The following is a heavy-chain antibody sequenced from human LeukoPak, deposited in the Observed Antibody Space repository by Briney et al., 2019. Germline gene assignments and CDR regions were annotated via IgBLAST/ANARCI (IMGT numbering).Heavy chain of an antibody. V-gene: IGHV3-30*04. J-gene: IGHJ4*02. CDR3: ARDRKSPRYYDILTGPDY. CDR2: ISYDGSNK. CDR1: GFTFSSYA. Sequence: PGRSLRLSCAASGFTFSSYAMHWVRQAPGKGLEWAAVISYDGSNKYYADSVKGRFTISRDNSKNTLYLQMNSLRAEDTAVYYCARDRKSPRYYDILTGPDYWGQGTLVTVSS. D-gene: IGHD3-9*01.